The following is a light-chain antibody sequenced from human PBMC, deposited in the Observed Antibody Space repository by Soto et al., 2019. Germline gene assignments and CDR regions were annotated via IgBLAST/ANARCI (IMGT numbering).Light chain of an antibody. J-gene: IGLJ1*01. CDR3: SSYTSSTTLYV. Sequence: ALTQPASVSGSPGQSITISCTGTSSDVGGYNYVSWYQQHPGKAPKLMIYDVSIRPSGVSHRFSGSKSGNTASLTISGLLAEDEADYYCSSYTSSTTLYVFGTGTKVTVL. V-gene: IGLV2-14*01. CDR2: DVS. CDR1: SSDVGGYNY.